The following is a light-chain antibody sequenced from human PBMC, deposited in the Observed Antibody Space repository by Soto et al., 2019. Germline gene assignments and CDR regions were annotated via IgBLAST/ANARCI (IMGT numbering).Light chain of an antibody. J-gene: IGLJ1*01. CDR1: STDVGGYDY. CDR2: DVS. CDR3: CSYAGSYTDA. V-gene: IGLV2-11*01. Sequence: QSALTQPRSVSGSPGQSVTISCTGTSTDVGGYDYVSWYQHHPGKAPKLMIYDVSKRPSGVPDRFSGSKSGNTASLTISGLQAEDEADYYCCSYAGSYTDAFGTGTKLTVL.